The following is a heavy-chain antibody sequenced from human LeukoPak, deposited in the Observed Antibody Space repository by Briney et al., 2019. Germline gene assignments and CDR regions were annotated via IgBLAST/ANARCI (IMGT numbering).Heavy chain of an antibody. CDR2: INPNSGGT. CDR1: GYTFTGYY. Sequence: GASVKVSCKASGYTFTGYYMHWVRQAPGQGLEWMGWINPNSGGTNYAQKFQGRVTMTTDTSTSTAYMELSRLRADDTAVYYCAGVRGKYYDSSGYYPLAEYCQHWGQGTLVTVCS. V-gene: IGHV1-2*02. D-gene: IGHD3-22*01. J-gene: IGHJ1*01. CDR3: AGVRGKYYDSSGYYPLAEYCQH.